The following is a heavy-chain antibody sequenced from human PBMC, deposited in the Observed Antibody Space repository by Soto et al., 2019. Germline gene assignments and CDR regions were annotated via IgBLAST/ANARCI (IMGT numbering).Heavy chain of an antibody. Sequence: QVQLVQSGAEVKKPESSVKVSCKAPGGTFSTYAISWVGQAPGQGLGWMGGIIPMLCTANYAQRFQDRVTLTADEATNTLYMKLRSLRSEDTAVYFCASGIQLWLRRINNGYSRWGQGTLVTVSS. CDR1: GGTFSTYA. D-gene: IGHD5-18*01. J-gene: IGHJ4*02. CDR3: ASGIQLWLRRINNGYSR. CDR2: IIPMLCTA. V-gene: IGHV1-69*12.